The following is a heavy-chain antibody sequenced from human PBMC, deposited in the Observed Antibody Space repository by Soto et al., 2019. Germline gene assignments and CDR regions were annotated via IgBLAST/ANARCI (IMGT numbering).Heavy chain of an antibody. Sequence: QVQLVQSGAEVKKPGSSVKVSCKASGGTFSSYAISWVRQAPGQGLEWMGWIIPIFGTENYAQKFQGRVTITADKSTSTAYMELSSLRSEDTAVYYCARGQKRYCSSTSCYTASYYYYGMDVWGQGTTVTVSS. D-gene: IGHD2-2*02. V-gene: IGHV1-69*06. CDR1: GGTFSSYA. CDR3: ARGQKRYCSSTSCYTASYYYYGMDV. J-gene: IGHJ6*02. CDR2: IIPIFGTE.